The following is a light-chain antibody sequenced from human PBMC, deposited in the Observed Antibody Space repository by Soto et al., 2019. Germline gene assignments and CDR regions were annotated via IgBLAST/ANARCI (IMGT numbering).Light chain of an antibody. J-gene: IGKJ2*01. CDR2: AAS. CDR1: RSLSSSY. Sequence: PGERATLSCRASRSLSSSYVVWYQQKPGQAPRLLIYAASRRATGIPDRFSGSGSATEYTLTISRLEPEDFAVYYCSQTGNFGQGNKLEIK. V-gene: IGKV3-20*01. CDR3: SQTGN.